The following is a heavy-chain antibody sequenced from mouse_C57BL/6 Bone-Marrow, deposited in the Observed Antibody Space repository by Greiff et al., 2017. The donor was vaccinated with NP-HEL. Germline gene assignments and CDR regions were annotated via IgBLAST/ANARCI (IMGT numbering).Heavy chain of an antibody. CDR2: IHPSDSDT. V-gene: IGHV1-74*01. Sequence: QVQLQQPGAELVKPGASVKVSCKASGYTFTSYWMHWVKQRPGQGLEWIGRIHPSDSDTNYNQQFKGKATLTVDKSSSTAYMQLSSLTSEDSAVYYCAIPARGSRGAYWGQGTLVTVSA. CDR3: AIPARGSRGAY. J-gene: IGHJ3*01. CDR1: GYTFTSYW. D-gene: IGHD1-1*01.